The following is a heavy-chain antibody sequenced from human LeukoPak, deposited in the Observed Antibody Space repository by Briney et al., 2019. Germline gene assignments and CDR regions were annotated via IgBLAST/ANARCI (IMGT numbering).Heavy chain of an antibody. D-gene: IGHD6-13*01. J-gene: IGHJ5*02. CDR1: GGSISSYY. V-gene: IGHV4-59*01. Sequence: SETLSLTCTVSGGSISSYYWSWIRQPPGKGLEWIGCIYYSGSTNYNPSLKSRVTISVDTSKNQFSLKLSSVTAADTAVYYCARVGWQVAAAGTSPEWFDPWGQGTLVTVSS. CDR3: ARVGWQVAAAGTSPEWFDP. CDR2: IYYSGST.